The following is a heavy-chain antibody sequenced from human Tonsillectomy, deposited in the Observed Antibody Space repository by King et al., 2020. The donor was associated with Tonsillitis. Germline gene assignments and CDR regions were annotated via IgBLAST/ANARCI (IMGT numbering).Heavy chain of an antibody. CDR2: IYYSGNT. CDR3: ARVYPAADYYYGMGV. CDR1: GGSVSSGRYY. Sequence: QLQESGPGLVKPSETLSLTCTVSGGSVSSGRYYWSWIRQPPGKGLEWIGYIYYSGNTNYNPSLRSRVTMSEDTSKNQFSLKLSSVTAADTAVYYCARVYPAADYYYGMGVWGQGTTVTVSS. V-gene: IGHV4-61*01. D-gene: IGHD2-2*01. J-gene: IGHJ6*02.